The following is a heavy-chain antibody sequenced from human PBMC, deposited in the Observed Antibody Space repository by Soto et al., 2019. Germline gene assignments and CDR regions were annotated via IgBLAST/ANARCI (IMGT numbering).Heavy chain of an antibody. J-gene: IGHJ4*02. V-gene: IGHV4-39*01. CDR2: IYYSGST. D-gene: IGHD2-15*01. Sequence: SETLSLTCTVSGGSISSSSYYWGWIRQPPGKGLEWIGSIYYSGSTYYNPSLKSRVTISVDTSKNQFSLKLSSVTAADTAVYYCARRTLRSVVDYWGQGTLITVSS. CDR1: GGSISSSSYY. CDR3: ARRTLRSVVDY.